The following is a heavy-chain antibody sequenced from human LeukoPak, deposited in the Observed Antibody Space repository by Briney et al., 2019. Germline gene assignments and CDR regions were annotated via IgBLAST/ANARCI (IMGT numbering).Heavy chain of an antibody. V-gene: IGHV3-30*02. CDR2: IRYDGGNK. Sequence: GGSLRLSCAASGFTFSSYGMHWVRQAPGKGLEWLAFIRYDGGNKYYADSVKGRFTISRDNSKNMLYLQMNSLRAEDTAMYYCAKDTRATVTTGNWFDPWGQGTLVTVSS. J-gene: IGHJ5*02. CDR3: AKDTRATVTTGNWFDP. D-gene: IGHD4-17*01. CDR1: GFTFSSYG.